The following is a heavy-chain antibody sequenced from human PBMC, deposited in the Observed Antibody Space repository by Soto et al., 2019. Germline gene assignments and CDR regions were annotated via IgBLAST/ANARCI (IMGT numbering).Heavy chain of an antibody. CDR2: INAGNGNT. V-gene: IGHV1-3*05. CDR3: ARGIAPYYFDY. J-gene: IGHJ4*02. CDR1: GYTFTSYA. D-gene: IGHD6-13*01. Sequence: QVQLVQSGAEEKKPGASVKVSCKASGYTFTSYAMHWVRQAPGQRLEWMGWINAGNGNTKYSQKFQGRVTITRDTAASTAYMELSSLRSEDTAVYYCARGIAPYYFDYWGQGTLVTVSS.